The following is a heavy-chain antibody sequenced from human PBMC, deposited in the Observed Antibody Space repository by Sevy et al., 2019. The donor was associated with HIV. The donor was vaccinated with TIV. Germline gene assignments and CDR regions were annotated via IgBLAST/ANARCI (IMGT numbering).Heavy chain of an antibody. J-gene: IGHJ4*02. CDR1: GYTFTNYY. D-gene: IGHD3-16*01. CDR2: INPSDVST. V-gene: IGHV1-46*03. Sequence: ASVKVSCKASGYTFTNYYMHWVRQAPGQGLEWMGIINPSDVSTVYAQKFQGRVTMTRDTSTSTVHMELSSLRSDDTAVYYCGRTSPRGGFDYWGQGALVTVSS. CDR3: GRTSPRGGFDY.